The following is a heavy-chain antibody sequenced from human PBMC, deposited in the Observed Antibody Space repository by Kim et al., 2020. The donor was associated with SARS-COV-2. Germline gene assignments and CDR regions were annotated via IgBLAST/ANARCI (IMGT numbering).Heavy chain of an antibody. Sequence: SVKVSCKASGGTFSSYAISWVRQAPGQGLEWMGGIIPIFGTANYAQKFQGRVTITADESTSTAYMELSSLRSEDTAVYYCARGGRYFDWLYYFDYWGQGTLVTVSS. CDR1: GGTFSSYA. V-gene: IGHV1-69*13. CDR3: ARGGRYFDWLYYFDY. D-gene: IGHD3-9*01. CDR2: IIPIFGTA. J-gene: IGHJ4*02.